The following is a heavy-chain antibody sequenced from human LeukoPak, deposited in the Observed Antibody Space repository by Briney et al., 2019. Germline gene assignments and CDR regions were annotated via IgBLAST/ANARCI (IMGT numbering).Heavy chain of an antibody. J-gene: IGHJ4*02. D-gene: IGHD3-22*01. V-gene: IGHV3-53*01. CDR3: ARVSYYDSSGYYFLSYVDY. CDR1: GFTVSSNY. Sequence: GGSLRLSCAASGFTVSSNYMSWVRQAPGKGLEWVSVIYSGGSTYYADSVRGRFTISRDNSKSTLYLQMNSLGAEDTAVYYCARVSYYDSSGYYFLSYVDYWGQGTLVTVSS. CDR2: IYSGGST.